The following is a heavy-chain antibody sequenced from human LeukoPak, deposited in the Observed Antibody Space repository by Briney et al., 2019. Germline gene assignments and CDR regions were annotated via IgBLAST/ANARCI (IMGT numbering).Heavy chain of an antibody. Sequence: GGSLRLSCAASGFTFDNAWMNWVRQAPGKGLEWVGRVKSKTDGGTTDYAAPVKGRFTISRDDSENTLFLQLNSLKTEDTALYYCTTVGTTSPIAEEYFDHWGQGTLVTVSS. CDR1: GFTFDNAW. D-gene: IGHD1-26*01. J-gene: IGHJ4*02. CDR2: VKSKTDGGTT. CDR3: TTVGTTSPIAEEYFDH. V-gene: IGHV3-15*01.